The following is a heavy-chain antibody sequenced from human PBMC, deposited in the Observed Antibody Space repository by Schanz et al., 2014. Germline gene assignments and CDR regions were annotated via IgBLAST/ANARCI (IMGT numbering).Heavy chain of an antibody. CDR2: IKHDGSVK. Sequence: EVQLVESGGGLVQPGGSLRLSCTASGFTFSDYWMSWVRQAPGKGPEWVANIKHDGSVKDYVDSVEGRFTISRDNAKNSLFLQMNSLRVEDTALYYCTKDKSQIAVAGLFDLWGQGTLVTVSS. CDR3: TKDKSQIAVAGLFDL. V-gene: IGHV3-7*05. J-gene: IGHJ4*02. CDR1: GFTFSDYW. D-gene: IGHD6-19*01.